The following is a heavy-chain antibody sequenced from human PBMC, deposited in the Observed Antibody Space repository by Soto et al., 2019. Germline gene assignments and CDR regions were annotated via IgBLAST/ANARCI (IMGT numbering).Heavy chain of an antibody. CDR3: ARVLTAAGTFSPYFQH. CDR2: ISSSGSTI. Sequence: GGSLRLSCAASGFTFSDYYMSWIRQAPGKGLEWVSYISSSGSTIYYADSVKGRFTISRDNAKNSLYLQMNSLRAEDTAVYYCARVLTAAGTFSPYFQHWGQGTLVTVSS. D-gene: IGHD6-13*01. CDR1: GFTFSDYY. J-gene: IGHJ1*01. V-gene: IGHV3-11*01.